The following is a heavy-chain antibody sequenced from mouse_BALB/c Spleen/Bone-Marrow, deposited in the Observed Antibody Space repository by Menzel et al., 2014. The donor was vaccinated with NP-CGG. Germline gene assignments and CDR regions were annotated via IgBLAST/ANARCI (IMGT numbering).Heavy chain of an antibody. CDR1: GYTLTSYT. Sequence: QVQLKESGAELARPGASGKMPCKASGYTLTSYTMHWEKQRPGQGLEWIGYITPNSDHTNYNQKFKDRATLTADKSSSTAYMQLSSLTSEDSAIYYCSRSTFHHVMNSWGQGSSVSVSS. J-gene: IGHJ4*01. CDR3: SRSTFHHVMNS. CDR2: ITPNSDHT. D-gene: IGHD4-1*02. V-gene: IGHV1-4*01.